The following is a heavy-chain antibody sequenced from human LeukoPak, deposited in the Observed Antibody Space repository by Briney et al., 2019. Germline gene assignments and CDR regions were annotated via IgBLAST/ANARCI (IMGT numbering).Heavy chain of an antibody. Sequence: PGGSLRLSCAASGFTFSDYGMSWVRQAPGKGLEWVSTISDGGSIAYYADSVKGRFTISRDNSKNTLYLQMNSLRAEDTAVYYCTNDGAYYDSSTDAFDIWGQGTMVTVSS. CDR2: ISDGGSIA. CDR1: GFTFSDYG. J-gene: IGHJ3*02. CDR3: TNDGAYYDSSTDAFDI. D-gene: IGHD3-22*01. V-gene: IGHV3-23*01.